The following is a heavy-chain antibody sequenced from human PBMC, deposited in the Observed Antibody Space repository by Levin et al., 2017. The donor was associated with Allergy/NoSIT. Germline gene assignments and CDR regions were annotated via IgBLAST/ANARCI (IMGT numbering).Heavy chain of an antibody. Sequence: PGGSLRLSCAASGFTFSNAWMSWVRQAPGKGLEWVGRIKSKTDGGTTDYAAPVKGRFTISRDDSKNTLYLQMNSLKTEDTAVYYCTTDWVVAGYFDYWGQGTLVTVSS. D-gene: IGHD6-19*01. CDR2: IKSKTDGGTT. V-gene: IGHV3-15*01. CDR3: TTDWVVAGYFDY. CDR1: GFTFSNAW. J-gene: IGHJ4*02.